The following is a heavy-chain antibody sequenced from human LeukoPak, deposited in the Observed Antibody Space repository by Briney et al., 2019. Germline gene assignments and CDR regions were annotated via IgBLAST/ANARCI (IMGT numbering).Heavy chain of an antibody. CDR3: AKDRLGYCSGGSCYTYFDY. CDR1: GFTFSSYA. V-gene: IGHV3-23*01. Sequence: QPGGSLRLSCAASGFTFSSYAMSWVRQAPGKGLEWVSAISGSGGSTYYADSVKGRFTISKDNSKNTLYLQMNSLRAEDTAVYYCAKDRLGYCSGGSCYTYFDYWGQGTLVTVSS. D-gene: IGHD2-15*01. J-gene: IGHJ4*02. CDR2: ISGSGGST.